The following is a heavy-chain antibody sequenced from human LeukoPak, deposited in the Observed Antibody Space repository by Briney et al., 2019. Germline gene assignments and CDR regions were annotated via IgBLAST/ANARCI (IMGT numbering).Heavy chain of an antibody. D-gene: IGHD6-13*01. CDR2: ISSSSSYI. CDR3: ARDREVQQLAGGFDY. J-gene: IGHJ4*02. CDR1: GFTFSSYS. Sequence: GGSLRLSCAASGFTFSSYSMNWVRQAPGKGLEWVSSISSSSSYIYYADSVKGRLTISRDNAKNSLYLQMNSLRAEDTAVYYCARDREVQQLAGGFDYWGQGTLVTVSS. V-gene: IGHV3-21*01.